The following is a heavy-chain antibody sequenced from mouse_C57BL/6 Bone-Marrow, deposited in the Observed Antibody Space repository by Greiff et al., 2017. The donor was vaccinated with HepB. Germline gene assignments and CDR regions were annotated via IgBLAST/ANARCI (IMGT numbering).Heavy chain of an antibody. V-gene: IGHV7-3*01. J-gene: IGHJ2*01. CDR1: GFTFTDYY. CDR3: ASLSYYYGDY. Sequence: EVKLVESGGGLVQPGGSLSLSCAASGFTFTDYYMSWVRQPPGKALEWLGFIRNKANGYTTEYSASVKGRFTISRDNSQSILYLQMNALRAEDSATYYCASLSYYYGDYWGQGTTLTVSS. CDR2: IRNKANGYTT. D-gene: IGHD1-1*01.